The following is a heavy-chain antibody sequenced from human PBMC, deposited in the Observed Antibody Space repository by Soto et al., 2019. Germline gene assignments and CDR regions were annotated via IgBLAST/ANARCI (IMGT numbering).Heavy chain of an antibody. D-gene: IGHD5-18*01. CDR2: IWYDGSNK. CDR3: ARDTSATAMITPIDY. V-gene: IGHV3-33*01. J-gene: IGHJ4*02. CDR1: GFTFSSYG. Sequence: QVQLVESGGGVVQHGRSLRLSCAASGFTFSSYGMHWVRQAPGKGLEWVAVIWYDGSNKYYVDSVKGRFTISRDNSKNTLYLQMNSLSAEDTAVYYCARDTSATAMITPIDYWGQGTLVTVSS.